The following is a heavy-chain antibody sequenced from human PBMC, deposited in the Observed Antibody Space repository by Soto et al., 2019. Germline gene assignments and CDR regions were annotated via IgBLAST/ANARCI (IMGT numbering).Heavy chain of an antibody. CDR1: EFTIGAYG. Sequence: EVQLVESGGGLVQPGDSLRLSCAASEFTIGAYGFHWVRQAPGKALEYISAISSYGGNIYYANSVKGRFTISRDNSKNKRYLHMGSLKADDMRVYYCARDVGSGNYYNDVYYYYYMDVWGKGTTVTVSS. J-gene: IGHJ6*03. CDR2: ISSYGGNI. D-gene: IGHD3-10*01. CDR3: ARDVGSGNYYNDVYYYYYMDV. V-gene: IGHV3-64*01.